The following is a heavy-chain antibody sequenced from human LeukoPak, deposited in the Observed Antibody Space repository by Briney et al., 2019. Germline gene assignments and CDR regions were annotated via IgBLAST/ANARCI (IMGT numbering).Heavy chain of an antibody. CDR1: AFTFSSYW. D-gene: IGHD2-15*01. V-gene: IGHV3-74*01. CDR3: ASGYCSGGSCYSGAFDI. Sequence: GGSLTLSCAASAFTFSSYWMHWVRQAPGKGLVWVSRINSGGSSTSYADSVKGRFTISRDNAKNTLFLQMNSLRAEDTAVYYCASGYCSGGSCYSGAFDIWGQGTMVTVSS. J-gene: IGHJ3*02. CDR2: INSGGSST.